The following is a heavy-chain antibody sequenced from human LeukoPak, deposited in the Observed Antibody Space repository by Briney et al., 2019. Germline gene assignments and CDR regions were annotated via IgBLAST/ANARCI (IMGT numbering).Heavy chain of an antibody. CDR2: ISYDGSNK. D-gene: IGHD3-10*01. J-gene: IGHJ4*02. CDR3: ARAAPRYNYYGSGSSQYPLDS. Sequence: SGGSLRLSCAASGFTFSIYAMHWVRQAPGKWLEWVAVISYDGSNKYYADSVKGRFTISRDNSKTTLYLQMNSLRAEDTAVYYCARAAPRYNYYGSGSSQYPLDSWGQGTLVTVSS. V-gene: IGHV3-30-3*01. CDR1: GFTFSIYA.